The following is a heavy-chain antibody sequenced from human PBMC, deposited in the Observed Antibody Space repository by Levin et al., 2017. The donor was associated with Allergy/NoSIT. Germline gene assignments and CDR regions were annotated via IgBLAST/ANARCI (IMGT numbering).Heavy chain of an antibody. CDR1: GGSISSYY. CDR2: IYYSGST. J-gene: IGHJ4*02. Sequence: SETLSLTCTVSGGSISSYYWSWIRQPPGKGLEWIGYIYYSGSTNYNPSLKSRVTISVDTSKNQFSLKLSSVTAADTAVYYCAREKTVGGHSSGPFDYWGQGTLVTVSS. CDR3: AREKTVGGHSSGPFDY. V-gene: IGHV4-59*01. D-gene: IGHD5-18*01.